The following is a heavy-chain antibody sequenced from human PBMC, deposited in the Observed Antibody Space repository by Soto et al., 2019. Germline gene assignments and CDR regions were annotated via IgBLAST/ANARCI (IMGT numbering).Heavy chain of an antibody. J-gene: IGHJ4*02. V-gene: IGHV1-69*12. D-gene: IGHD3-22*01. CDR2: IIPIFGTA. CDR3: ASHYDSSGYYYRGLDY. CDR1: GGTFSSYA. Sequence: QVKLVQSGAEVKKPGSSVKVSCKASGGTFSSYAISWVRPAPGQGLEWMGGIIPIFGTADYAQKFQGRVTITADESTSTGNMELSSLRSEDTAVYYCASHYDSSGYYYRGLDYWGQGTLVTVSS.